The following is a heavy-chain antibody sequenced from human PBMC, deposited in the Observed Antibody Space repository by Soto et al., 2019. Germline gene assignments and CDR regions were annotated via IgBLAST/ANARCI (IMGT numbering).Heavy chain of an antibody. CDR2: ISAYNGNT. CDR1: GYTFTSYG. D-gene: IGHD6-19*01. Sequence: ASVKVSCKASGYTFTSYGISWVRQAPGQGLEWMGWISAYNGNTNYAQKLQGRVTMTTDTSTSTAYMELRSLRSEDTAVYYCARDVAVAGGGAFHIWGQGTIVTVSS. CDR3: ARDVAVAGGGAFHI. J-gene: IGHJ3*02. V-gene: IGHV1-18*01.